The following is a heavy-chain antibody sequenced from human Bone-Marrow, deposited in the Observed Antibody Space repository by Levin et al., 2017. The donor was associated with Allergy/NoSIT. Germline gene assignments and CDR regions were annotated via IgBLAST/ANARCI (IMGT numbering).Heavy chain of an antibody. J-gene: IGHJ4*02. CDR1: GYSISSGYY. Sequence: SQTLSLICAVSGYSISSGYYWGWIRQPPGKGLEWIGSIYHSGSTYYNPSLKSRVTISVDTYKNQFSLKLSSVTAADTAVYYCASSIGDFDYWGQGTLVTVSS. D-gene: IGHD3-3*01. CDR3: ASSIGDFDY. V-gene: IGHV4-38-2*01. CDR2: IYHSGST.